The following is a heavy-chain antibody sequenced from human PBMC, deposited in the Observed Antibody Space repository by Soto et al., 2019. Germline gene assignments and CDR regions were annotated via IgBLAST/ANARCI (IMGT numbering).Heavy chain of an antibody. V-gene: IGHV3-48*01. D-gene: IGHD5-18*01. J-gene: IGHJ4*02. CDR1: GFTFSSYS. CDR2: ISSSSSTI. Sequence: EVQLVESGGGLVQPGGSLRLSCAASGFTFSSYSMNWVRQAPGKGLEWVSYISSSSSTIYYADSVKGRFTISRDNGKNSLYLQMNCLRAEDTAVYYCARDSGYSYGPLDYWGQGTLVTVSS. CDR3: ARDSGYSYGPLDY.